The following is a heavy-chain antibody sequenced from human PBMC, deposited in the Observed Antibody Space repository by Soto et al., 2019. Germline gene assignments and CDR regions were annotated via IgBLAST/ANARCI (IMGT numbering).Heavy chain of an antibody. V-gene: IGHV3-23*01. CDR3: AKGSGGTYYSGLDY. Sequence: GGSLRLSCAASGFTFSSYAMSWLRQAPGKGLEWVSGISGSGGATDYADSVKGRFTVSRDNSKNTLYLQMNSLRAEDTAVYYCAKGSGGTYYSGLDYWGQGTLVTVSS. D-gene: IGHD2-15*01. J-gene: IGHJ4*02. CDR1: GFTFSSYA. CDR2: ISGSGGAT.